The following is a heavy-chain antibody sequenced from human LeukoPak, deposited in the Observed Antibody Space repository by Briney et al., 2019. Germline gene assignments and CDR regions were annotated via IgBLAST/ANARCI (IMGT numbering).Heavy chain of an antibody. Sequence: PGGSLRLSWAPAGFTFSSDAMSWVRQAPGKGLDWVSAIIGSGGSTYYADSVKGRFTISRDNSKNTLCLQMNSLSAEDTAVYYCAKATHYDFWSGKTYYFDYWGQGTLVTVSS. J-gene: IGHJ4*02. D-gene: IGHD3-3*01. CDR1: GFTFSSDA. CDR2: IIGSGGST. CDR3: AKATHYDFWSGKTYYFDY. V-gene: IGHV3-23*01.